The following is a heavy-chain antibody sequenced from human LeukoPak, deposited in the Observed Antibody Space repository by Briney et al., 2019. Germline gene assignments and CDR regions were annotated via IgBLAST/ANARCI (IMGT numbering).Heavy chain of an antibody. CDR2: IYYSGST. V-gene: IGHV4-59*01. CDR3: ARGRDGYPDY. J-gene: IGHJ4*02. Sequence: SETLSLTCTVSGGSITSYYWSWIRQPPGKGLEWIGYIYYSGSTNYNPSLKSRVSISIDTSKKKFSLKMTSVTAADTAVYYCARGRDGYPDYWGQGTLVTVSS. CDR1: GGSITSYY. D-gene: IGHD5-24*01.